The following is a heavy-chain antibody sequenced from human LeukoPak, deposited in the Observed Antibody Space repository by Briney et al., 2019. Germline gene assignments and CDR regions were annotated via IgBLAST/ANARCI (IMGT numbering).Heavy chain of an antibody. Sequence: GGSLRLSCVASGFTFSDYWMSWVRQAPGKGLEWVSVIYSGGTTYYADSVKGRFIISRDNSKNTLFLQMTSLRAEDTAEYYCARTAYEYGDYSWGQGTLVTVSS. J-gene: IGHJ4*02. CDR3: ARTAYEYGDYS. CDR1: GFTFSDYW. CDR2: IYSGGTT. V-gene: IGHV3-66*01. D-gene: IGHD4-17*01.